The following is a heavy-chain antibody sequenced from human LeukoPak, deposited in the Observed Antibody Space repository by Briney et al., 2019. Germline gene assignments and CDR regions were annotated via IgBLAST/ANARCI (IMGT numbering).Heavy chain of an antibody. CDR2: MNPNSGNT. Sequence: ASVKVSCKASGYTFTSYDINWVRQATGQGLEWMGWMNPNSGNTGYAQKFQGRVTMTRNTSISTAYMELSSLRSEDTAVYYCATATTITILGGVRPLYFAYWGQGTLVTVST. D-gene: IGHD3-3*01. J-gene: IGHJ4*02. CDR1: GYTFTSYD. CDR3: ATATTITILGGVRPLYFAY. V-gene: IGHV1-8*01.